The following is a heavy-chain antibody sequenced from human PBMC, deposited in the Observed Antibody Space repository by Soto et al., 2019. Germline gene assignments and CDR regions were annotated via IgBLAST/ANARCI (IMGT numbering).Heavy chain of an antibody. CDR2: IYSSGST. D-gene: IGHD6-19*01. V-gene: IGHV4-4*09. CDR1: GDSIRNYY. Sequence: PSETLSLTCSVSGDSIRNYYWSWIRQAPGKGLVWIGYIYSSGSTKYNPSLHSRVSISSDTSNNQFSLTLRSVSAADTAVYFCARRTPRYSSGWYERFDFWGQGILVTVSS. CDR3: ARRTPRYSSGWYERFDF. J-gene: IGHJ4*02.